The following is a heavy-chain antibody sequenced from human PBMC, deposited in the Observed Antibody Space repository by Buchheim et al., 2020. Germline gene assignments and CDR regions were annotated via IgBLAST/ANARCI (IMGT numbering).Heavy chain of an antibody. CDR2: INHSGST. J-gene: IGHJ6*02. V-gene: IGHV4-34*01. CDR3: ARGLEWVPTVYYYYGMDV. D-gene: IGHD5-12*01. Sequence: QVQLQQWGAGLLKPSETLSLTCAVYGGSFSGYSCTWIRQPPGKGLEWIGEINHSGSTNYNVSLKSRVTISADTSKNQVSLKLSSVTAADTAVYYCARGLEWVPTVYYYYGMDVWGQGTT. CDR1: GGSFSGYS.